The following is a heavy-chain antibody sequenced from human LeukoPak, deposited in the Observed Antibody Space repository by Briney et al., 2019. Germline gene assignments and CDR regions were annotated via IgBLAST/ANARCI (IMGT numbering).Heavy chain of an antibody. CDR1: GFTFSSYA. V-gene: IGHV3-23*01. CDR2: ISGSGGST. D-gene: IGHD6-6*01. CDR3: AKRPGIAARHSYFDY. Sequence: GGSLRLSCAASGFTFSSYAMSWVRQAPGKGLEWVSAISGSGGSTYYADSVKGRFTISRDNSKNTLYLQMNSLKAEDTAVYYCAKRPGIAARHSYFDYWGQGTLVTVSS. J-gene: IGHJ4*02.